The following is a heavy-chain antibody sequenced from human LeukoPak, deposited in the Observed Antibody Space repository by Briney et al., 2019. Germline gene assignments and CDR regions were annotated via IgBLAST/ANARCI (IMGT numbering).Heavy chain of an antibody. D-gene: IGHD3-22*01. Sequence: SETLSPTCTVSGGSISSDSYYWSWIRQRPGLGLEWIGYVYYTGSTYYNPSLRSRISLSLDTSEKQISLRLTSVTATDSAVYYCARGLYDTSGYHFDYWGQGTLVTVSS. CDR2: VYYTGST. CDR3: ARGLYDTSGYHFDY. J-gene: IGHJ4*02. V-gene: IGHV4-31*03. CDR1: GGSISSDSYY.